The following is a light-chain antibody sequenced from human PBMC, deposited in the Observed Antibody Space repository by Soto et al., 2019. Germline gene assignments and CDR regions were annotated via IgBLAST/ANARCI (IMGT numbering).Light chain of an antibody. CDR1: NGALSGGHY. J-gene: IGLJ1*01. CDR2: KTT. CDR3: LIYYTGSRV. Sequence: QAVGNQGPSLTVSPGGTVTFPCVFSNGALSGGHYPTWFQQKPGQAPRPLIYKTTNKYSWTPARVSGSLLGGKPSLTLSDVQPYDDADSYCLIYYTGSRVFGTGTKVTVL. V-gene: IGLV7-43*01.